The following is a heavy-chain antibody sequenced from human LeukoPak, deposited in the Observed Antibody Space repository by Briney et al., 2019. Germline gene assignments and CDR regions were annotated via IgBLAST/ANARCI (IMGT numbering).Heavy chain of an antibody. V-gene: IGHV4-61*02. J-gene: IGHJ4*02. Sequence: SETLSLTCTVSGGSISNEGDYWSWIRQPAGKGLEWIGRIYNSGTTNYNPSVKSRISTSVDTSENQFSLNLRSVTAADTAVYYCAREALDSRGYYPFDYWGRGTLVTVSS. CDR1: GGSISNEGDY. D-gene: IGHD3-22*01. CDR2: IYNSGTT. CDR3: AREALDSRGYYPFDY.